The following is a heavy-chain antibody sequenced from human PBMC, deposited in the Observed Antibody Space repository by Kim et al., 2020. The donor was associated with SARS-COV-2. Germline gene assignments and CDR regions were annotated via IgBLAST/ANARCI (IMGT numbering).Heavy chain of an antibody. Sequence: TYYNPTLQSRVTIAVDTSKNQFSLKLSSVTAADTAVYYCASSVSTPKFGYWGQGTLVTVSS. CDR2: T. V-gene: IGHV4-39*07. J-gene: IGHJ4*02. D-gene: IGHD4-17*01. CDR3: ASSVSTPKFGY.